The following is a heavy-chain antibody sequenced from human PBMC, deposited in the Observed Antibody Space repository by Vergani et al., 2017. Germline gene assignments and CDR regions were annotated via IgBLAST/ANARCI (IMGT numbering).Heavy chain of an antibody. CDR3: ARVGRDCSSTSCFFDY. CDR2: IYHSGST. CDR1: GGSISGTNW. D-gene: IGHD2-2*01. Sequence: QVQLQESGPGLVKPPGTLSLTCVVSGGSISGTNWWSWVRQSPGKGLEWIGEIYHSGSTYYNPSLKSRVTISVDTSKNQFSLKLSSVTAADTAVYYCARVGRDCSSTSCFFDYWGQGTLVTVSS. V-gene: IGHV4-4*03. J-gene: IGHJ4*02.